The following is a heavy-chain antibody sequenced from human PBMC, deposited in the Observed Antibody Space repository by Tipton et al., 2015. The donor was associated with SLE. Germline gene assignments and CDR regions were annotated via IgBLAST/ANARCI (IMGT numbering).Heavy chain of an antibody. CDR3: AHSTIFGVVPHGWFDP. CDR1: GGSISSGGYY. J-gene: IGHJ5*02. D-gene: IGHD3-3*01. Sequence: TLSLTCTVSGGSISSGGYYWSWIRQHPGKGLEWLGYIYYSGSTYYNPSLRSRVTISVDTSKNQFSLKLSSVTAADTAVYYCAHSTIFGVVPHGWFDPWGQGTLVTVSS. V-gene: IGHV4-31*08. CDR2: IYYSGST.